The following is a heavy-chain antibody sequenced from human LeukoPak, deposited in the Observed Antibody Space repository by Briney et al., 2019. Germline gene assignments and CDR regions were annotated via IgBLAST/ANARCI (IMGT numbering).Heavy chain of an antibody. J-gene: IGHJ4*02. CDR1: GGSFSGYY. D-gene: IGHD3-9*01. CDR3: ARGLTYYDILTGYSPPFDY. V-gene: IGHV4-34*01. Sequence: SETLCLTCAVYGGSFSGYYWSWIRQPPGKGLEWIGEINHSGSTNYNPSPKSRVTISVDTSKNQFSLKLSSVTAADTAVYYCARGLTYYDILTGYSPPFDYWGQGTLVTVSS. CDR2: INHSGST.